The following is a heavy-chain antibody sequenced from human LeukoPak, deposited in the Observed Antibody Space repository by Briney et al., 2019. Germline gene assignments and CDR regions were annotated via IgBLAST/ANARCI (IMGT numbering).Heavy chain of an antibody. CDR3: ATAGQYRFDN. D-gene: IGHD6-19*01. Sequence: GGSLRLSRAASGFTFSTSWMHWVRQAPGEGPVWVSRINNDGSTTNYADSVKGRFTISRDNAKNTLYLQMNSLTDDDTAVYYCATAGQYRFDNWGQGTLVTVSS. CDR2: INNDGSTT. V-gene: IGHV3-74*01. J-gene: IGHJ5*02. CDR1: GFTFSTSW.